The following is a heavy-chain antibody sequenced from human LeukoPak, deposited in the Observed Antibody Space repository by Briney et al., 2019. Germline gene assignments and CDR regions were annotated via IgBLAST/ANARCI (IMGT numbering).Heavy chain of an antibody. CDR3: ARDGGYCTKGVCYLDY. D-gene: IGHD2-8*01. J-gene: IGHJ4*02. V-gene: IGHV3-21*01. CDR2: ISSYNDYI. CDR1: GFTFRGYS. Sequence: PGGSLRLSYAASGFTFRGYSMNWVRQAPGKGLEWVSSISSYNDYIYYADSVKGRFTISRDNAKNSLYLEMNSLRAEDTAVYYCARDGGYCTKGVCYLDYWGQGTLVTVSS.